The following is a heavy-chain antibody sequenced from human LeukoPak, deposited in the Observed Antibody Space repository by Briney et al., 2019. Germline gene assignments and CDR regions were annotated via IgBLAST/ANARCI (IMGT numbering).Heavy chain of an antibody. J-gene: IGHJ4*02. CDR3: ARERAMDIDY. D-gene: IGHD5-18*01. Sequence: GGSLRLSCAVSGFSFSSYSMNWVRQAPGKGLEWVSSISSSISYIYYADSVKGRFTISRDNAKNSLYLQMNSLRAEDTAVYYCARERAMDIDYWGQGTLVTVSS. CDR1: GFSFSSYS. V-gene: IGHV3-21*01. CDR2: ISSSISYI.